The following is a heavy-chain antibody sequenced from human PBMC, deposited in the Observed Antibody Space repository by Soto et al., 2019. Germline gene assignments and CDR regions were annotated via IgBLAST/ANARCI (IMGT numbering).Heavy chain of an antibody. CDR3: ARAPYYDTTYYYYYGMDV. Sequence: QVQLVQSGAEVKKPGASVKLSCKASGYTFTSYAMHWVRQAPGQRLEWMGWINAGNGNTKYSQKFQGRVTITRDTSASTAYMELSSLRSEDTAVYYCARAPYYDTTYYYYYGMDVWGQGTTVTVSS. J-gene: IGHJ6*02. V-gene: IGHV1-3*01. CDR1: GYTFTSYA. CDR2: INAGNGNT. D-gene: IGHD3-22*01.